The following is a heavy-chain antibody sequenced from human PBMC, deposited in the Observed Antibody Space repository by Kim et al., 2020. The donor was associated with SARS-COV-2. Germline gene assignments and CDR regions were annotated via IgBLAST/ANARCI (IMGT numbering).Heavy chain of an antibody. CDR2: IYYSGST. CDR3: ARQGYYDSSGYPPYYY. J-gene: IGHJ6*01. D-gene: IGHD3-22*01. CDR1: GGSISSSSYY. Sequence: SETLSLTCTVSGGSISSSSYYWGWIRQPPGKGLEWIGSIYYSGSTYYNPSLKSRVTISVDTSKNQFSLKLISVTAADTAVYYCARQGYYDSSGYPPYYY. V-gene: IGHV4-39*01.